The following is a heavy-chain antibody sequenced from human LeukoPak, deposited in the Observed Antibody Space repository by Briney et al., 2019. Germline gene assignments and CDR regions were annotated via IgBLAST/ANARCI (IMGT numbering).Heavy chain of an antibody. CDR1: GFTFSSYE. CDR3: ARASDTYYYDSSGSPHFDY. D-gene: IGHD3-22*01. Sequence: GGSLRLSCAASGFTFSSYEMNWVHQAPGKGLEWVSYISSSGSTIYYADSVKGRFTISRDNAKNSLYLQMNSLRAEDTAVYYCARASDTYYYDSSGSPHFDYWGQGTLVTVSS. CDR2: ISSSGSTI. V-gene: IGHV3-48*03. J-gene: IGHJ4*02.